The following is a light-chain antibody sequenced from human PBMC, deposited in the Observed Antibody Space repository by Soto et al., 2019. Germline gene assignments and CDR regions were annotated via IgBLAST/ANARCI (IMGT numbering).Light chain of an antibody. J-gene: IGLJ1*01. Sequence: QSALTQPRSVSASPGQSVTISCTGTRSDVGGYNYVSWYQHHPGKAPKLMIYGVSGRPSGVPDRFSGSKSGNTASLTISGLQAEDEADYYCCSYAGTPYVFGTGTKVTVL. CDR1: RSDVGGYNY. CDR3: CSYAGTPYV. V-gene: IGLV2-11*01. CDR2: GVS.